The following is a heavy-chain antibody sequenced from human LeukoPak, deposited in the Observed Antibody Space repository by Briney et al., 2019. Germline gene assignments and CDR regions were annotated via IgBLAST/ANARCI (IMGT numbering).Heavy chain of an antibody. V-gene: IGHV4-39*07. D-gene: IGHD2-15*01. J-gene: IGHJ4*02. CDR1: GGSISSSSYY. CDR2: IYYSGST. CDR3: ARGDCSGGSCYPDY. Sequence: SETLSLTCTVSGGSISSSSYYWGWIRQPPGKGLEWIGSIYYSGSTYYNPSLKSRVTISVDTSKNQFSLKLSSVTAADTAVYYCARGDCSGGSCYPDYWGQGTLVTVSS.